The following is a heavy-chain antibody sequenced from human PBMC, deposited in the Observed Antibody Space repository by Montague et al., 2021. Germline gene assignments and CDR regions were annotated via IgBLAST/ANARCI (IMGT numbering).Heavy chain of an antibody. Sequence: SLRLSCAASGFTFSSYVMQWVRQAPGKGLVWVSRISHDGTVTTYADSVKGRFTISRDNAKNTLFLQMNSLRAEDTAVYYCTRDVNWDLFDYWGQGALVTVSS. CDR2: ISHDGTVT. V-gene: IGHV3-74*01. D-gene: IGHD7-27*01. CDR3: TRDVNWDLFDY. J-gene: IGHJ4*02. CDR1: GFTFSSYV.